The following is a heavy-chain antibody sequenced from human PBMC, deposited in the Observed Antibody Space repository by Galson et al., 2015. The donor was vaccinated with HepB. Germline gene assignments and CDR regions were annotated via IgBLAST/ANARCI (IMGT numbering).Heavy chain of an antibody. CDR1: GGTFSSYA. V-gene: IGHV1-69*13. D-gene: IGHD3-3*01. Sequence: SVKVSCKASGGTFSSYAISWVRQAPGQGLEWMGGIIPIFGTANYAQKFQGRVTITADESTSTAYMELSSLRSEDTAVYYCARLGFGVAQRWFDPWGQGTLVTVSS. J-gene: IGHJ5*02. CDR3: ARLGFGVAQRWFDP. CDR2: IIPIFGTA.